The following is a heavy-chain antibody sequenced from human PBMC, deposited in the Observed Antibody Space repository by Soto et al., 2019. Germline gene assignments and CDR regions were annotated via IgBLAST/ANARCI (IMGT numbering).Heavy chain of an antibody. V-gene: IGHV4-39*01. Sequence: SETLSLTCSVSGDSISGSPYYWGWIRQPPGKRLEWIGSIFHDGYIVYTPSLKSRVTISVDTSKNQFSLKLTSAAAADTAIYFCARLQTAVPHYWGQGILVTVSS. CDR2: IFHDGYI. CDR3: ARLQTAVPHY. CDR1: GDSISGSPYY. D-gene: IGHD6-13*01. J-gene: IGHJ4*02.